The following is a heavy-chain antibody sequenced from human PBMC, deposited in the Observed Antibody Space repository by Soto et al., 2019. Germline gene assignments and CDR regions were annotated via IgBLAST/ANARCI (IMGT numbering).Heavy chain of an antibody. CDR1: GYTSTSYA. D-gene: IGHD3-3*01. J-gene: IGHJ5*02. CDR3: AREANFWSGYYPKNWFDP. CDR2: INAGNGNT. V-gene: IGHV1-3*01. Sequence: ASVKVSCKASGYTSTSYAMHWVRQAPGQRLEWMGWINAGNGNTKYSQKFQGRVTITRDTSASTAYMELSSLRSEDTAVYYCAREANFWSGYYPKNWFDPWGQGTLVTVSS.